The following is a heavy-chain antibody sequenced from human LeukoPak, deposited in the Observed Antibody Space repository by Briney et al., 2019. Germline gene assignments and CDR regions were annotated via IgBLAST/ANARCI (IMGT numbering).Heavy chain of an antibody. J-gene: IGHJ3*02. CDR2: INHSGST. V-gene: IGHV4-34*01. Sequence: SETLSLTCAVYGGSFSGYYWSWIRQPPGKGLERIGEINHSGSTNYNPSLKSRVTTSVDTSKNQFSLKLSSVTAADTAVYYCARALGYCSSTSCYGFAAFDIWGQGTMVTVSS. CDR1: GGSFSGYY. CDR3: ARALGYCSSTSCYGFAAFDI. D-gene: IGHD2-2*01.